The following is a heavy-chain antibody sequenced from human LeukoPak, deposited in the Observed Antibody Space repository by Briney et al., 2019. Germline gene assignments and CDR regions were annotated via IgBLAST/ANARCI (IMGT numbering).Heavy chain of an antibody. CDR3: ARDGPHAAALYYYYYMDV. J-gene: IGHJ6*03. D-gene: IGHD6-13*01. V-gene: IGHV4-34*01. CDR2: INHSGST. CDR1: GGSFSGYY. Sequence: PSETLSLTCAVYGGSFSGYYWSWIRQPPGKGLEWIGEINHSGSTNYNPSLKSRVTISVDTSKNQFSLKLSSVTAADTAVYYCARDGPHAAALYYYYYMDVWGKGTTVTVSS.